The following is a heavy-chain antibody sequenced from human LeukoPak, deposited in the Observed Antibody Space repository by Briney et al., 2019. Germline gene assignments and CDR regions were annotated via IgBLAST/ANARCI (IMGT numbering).Heavy chain of an antibody. D-gene: IGHD4-17*01. Sequence: ASVKVSCKASGYTFTSYGISWVRQAPGQGLEWMGWISAYNGNTNYAQKLQGRVTMTTDTSTSTAYMELRGLRSDDTAVYYCARDIYGDYLFGMDVWGQGTTVTVSS. CDR1: GYTFTSYG. J-gene: IGHJ6*02. V-gene: IGHV1-18*01. CDR2: ISAYNGNT. CDR3: ARDIYGDYLFGMDV.